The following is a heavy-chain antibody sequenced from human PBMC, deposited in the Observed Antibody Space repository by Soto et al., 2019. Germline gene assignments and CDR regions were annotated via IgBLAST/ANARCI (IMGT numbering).Heavy chain of an antibody. Sequence: QVQLVQGGTEVKMAGSSVRISCEASGGTLSNYAVSWVRQAPGLGLDWMGGIIPIFGTTTYAQKFQGRITITADETTGRVYMDLTGLRSDDTAVFYCTRAVRTGNYGMDVWGQGTTVTVSS. CDR1: GGTLSNYA. CDR3: TRAVRTGNYGMDV. J-gene: IGHJ6*02. V-gene: IGHV1-69*01. CDR2: IIPIFGTT.